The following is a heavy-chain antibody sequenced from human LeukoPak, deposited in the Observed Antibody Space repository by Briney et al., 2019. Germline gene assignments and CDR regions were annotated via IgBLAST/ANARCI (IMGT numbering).Heavy chain of an antibody. CDR3: ARSDPHCSGGSCPLFDY. Sequence: PSQTLSLTCTVSGGSISSGGYYWRWIRQHPGKGLEWIGYIYYSGSTYYNPSLKSRVTISVDTSKNQFSLKLSSVTAADTAVYYCARSDPHCSGGSCPLFDYWGQGTLVTVSS. CDR1: GGSISSGGYY. CDR2: IYYSGST. J-gene: IGHJ4*02. D-gene: IGHD2-15*01. V-gene: IGHV4-31*03.